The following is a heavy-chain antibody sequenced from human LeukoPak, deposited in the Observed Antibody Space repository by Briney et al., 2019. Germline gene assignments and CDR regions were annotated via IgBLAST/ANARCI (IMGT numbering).Heavy chain of an antibody. CDR3: ATSLGPLTEY. D-gene: IGHD7-27*01. V-gene: IGHV3-74*01. CDR2: INSGGSGT. Sequence: GGSLRLSCPASGFPLSSYWMHWVRQTAGKGLVWVSRINSGGSGTSYADSVEGRFTISRDNAKNILYLQMNSLRAEDTALYYCATSLGPLTEYWGQGTLVTVSS. J-gene: IGHJ4*02. CDR1: GFPLSSYW.